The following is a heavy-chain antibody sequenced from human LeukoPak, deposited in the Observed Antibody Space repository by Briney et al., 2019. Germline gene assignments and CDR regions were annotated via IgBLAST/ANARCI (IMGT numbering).Heavy chain of an antibody. CDR3: TTDRYYDNSELQFQH. J-gene: IGHJ1*01. D-gene: IGHD3-22*01. V-gene: IGHV3-15*07. Sequence: KTGGSLRLSCAASGFTFSNAWMNWVRQAPGKGLEWVGRIKSKTDGGTIDYAAPVKGRFTISRDDSRNTLYLQMDSLKIEDTAVYYCTTDRYYDNSELQFQHWGQGTLVTVSS. CDR1: GFTFSNAW. CDR2: IKSKTDGGTI.